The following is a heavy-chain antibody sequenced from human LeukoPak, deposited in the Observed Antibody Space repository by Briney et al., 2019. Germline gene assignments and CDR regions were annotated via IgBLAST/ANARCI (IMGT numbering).Heavy chain of an antibody. V-gene: IGHV3-23*01. J-gene: IGHJ5*02. CDR1: GFTFSSYA. CDR2: ISGSGGST. D-gene: IGHD2-21*01. Sequence: GGSLRLSCAASGFTFSSYAMSWVRQAPGKGLEWVSAISGSGGSTYYADSVKGRFTISRDNSKNTLYLQMNSLRAEDTAVYYCAKGPSPMVMAGYNWFDPWGQGTLVTVSS. CDR3: AKGPSPMVMAGYNWFDP.